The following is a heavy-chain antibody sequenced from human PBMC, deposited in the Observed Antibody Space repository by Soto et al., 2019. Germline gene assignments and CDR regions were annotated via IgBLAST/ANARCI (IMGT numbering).Heavy chain of an antibody. J-gene: IGHJ4*02. D-gene: IGHD3-22*01. CDR2: IYFRGTT. CDR1: GGSISSYY. V-gene: IGHV4-59*01. CDR3: ARMNYYDTSGYPFDY. Sequence: PSETMSLTCPVSGGSISSYYLSWIRKTPGKGLEWIGYIYFRGTTNYNPSLKSRVTMSADTSKNQFSLKLNSVTAADTAVYYCARMNYYDTSGYPFDYWGQGMMVTVSS.